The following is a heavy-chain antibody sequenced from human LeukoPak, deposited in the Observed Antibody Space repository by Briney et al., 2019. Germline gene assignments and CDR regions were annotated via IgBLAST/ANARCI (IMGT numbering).Heavy chain of an antibody. CDR2: INSDGSST. CDR3: ATDYSSSWYWFDP. D-gene: IGHD6-13*01. Sequence: PGGSLRLSCAASGFTFSSYWMHWVRHAPGKGLVWVSRINSDGSSTSYADSVKGRFTISRDNAKNTLYLQMNSLRAEDTAVYYCATDYSSSWYWFDPWGQGTLVTVSS. CDR1: GFTFSSYW. J-gene: IGHJ5*02. V-gene: IGHV3-74*01.